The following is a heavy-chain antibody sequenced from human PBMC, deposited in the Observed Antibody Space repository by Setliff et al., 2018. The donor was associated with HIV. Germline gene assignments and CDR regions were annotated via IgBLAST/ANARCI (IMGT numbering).Heavy chain of an antibody. CDR2: ISANNGNT. CDR3: ARDGEYQVLHYYYSGMDV. V-gene: IGHV1-18*01. J-gene: IGHJ6*02. CDR1: GYTFTRYG. D-gene: IGHD2-2*01. Sequence: ASVKVSCKASGYTFTRYGISWVRQAPGQGLEWMGWISANNGNTKYAQRLQGRVTMTTDTSTGTAYMDLRSLRSDDTAVYFCARDGEYQVLHYYYSGMDVWGQGTTVTVSS.